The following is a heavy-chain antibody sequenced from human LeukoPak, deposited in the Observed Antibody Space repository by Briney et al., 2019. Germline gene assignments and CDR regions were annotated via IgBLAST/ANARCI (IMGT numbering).Heavy chain of an antibody. J-gene: IGHJ4*02. CDR2: INFNSGDT. D-gene: IGHD1-26*01. CDR1: GYTFSGYY. V-gene: IGHV1-2*02. Sequence: GASVKVSCKASGYTFSGYYIHWVRQAPGQGLEWMGWINFNSGDTNYAQKFQGRVTVTRDTSISTTYMELSSLRADDTAIYHCVRERGATVDYWGQGTLVTASS. CDR3: VRERGATVDY.